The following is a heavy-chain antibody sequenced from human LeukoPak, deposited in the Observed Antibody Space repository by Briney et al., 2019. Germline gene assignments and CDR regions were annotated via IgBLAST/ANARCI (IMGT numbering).Heavy chain of an antibody. CDR1: GYSITSYW. D-gene: IGHD3-10*01. CDR2: IDPSDSYT. Sequence: GESLKISCKGSGYSITSYWISWVRQMPGKGLEWMGRIDPSDSYTNYSPSFQGHVTISADKSISTAYLQWSSLKASDTAMYYCARQKVVRGVITFSFDYWGQGTLVTVSS. CDR3: ARQKVVRGVITFSFDY. V-gene: IGHV5-10-1*01. J-gene: IGHJ4*02.